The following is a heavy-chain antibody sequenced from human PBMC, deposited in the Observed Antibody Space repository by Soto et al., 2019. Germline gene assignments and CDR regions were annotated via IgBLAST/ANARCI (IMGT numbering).Heavy chain of an antibody. Sequence: EVQLVESGGGLVQPGGSLRLSCVASGFTVSNNYMTWVRQAPGKGLEWVSNMYSGCGTYYTDSVKGRFTISRDSSTNTLYLQMDNVRAEDTAVYYCARDPGVNWAWGKGTTVTVSS. CDR2: MYSGCGT. V-gene: IGHV3-66*01. CDR3: ARDPGVNWA. D-gene: IGHD2-8*01. J-gene: IGHJ6*04. CDR1: GFTVSNNY.